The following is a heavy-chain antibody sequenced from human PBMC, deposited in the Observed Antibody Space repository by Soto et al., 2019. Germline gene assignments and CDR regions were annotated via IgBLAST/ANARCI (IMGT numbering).Heavy chain of an antibody. CDR3: ASDPYYYASDY. V-gene: IGHV3-11*01. CDR2: ISGGGSTR. CDR1: GFSFSDHY. Sequence: QVHLVESGGGLVKPGGSLRLSCAASGFSFSDHYMTWIRQAPGKGLEWVSYISGGGSTRYYAGSVKGRFTVSRDNAKNSLYLQMNSLRAEDTAVYYCASDPYYYASDYWGQGTLVTFSS. J-gene: IGHJ4*02. D-gene: IGHD3-10*01.